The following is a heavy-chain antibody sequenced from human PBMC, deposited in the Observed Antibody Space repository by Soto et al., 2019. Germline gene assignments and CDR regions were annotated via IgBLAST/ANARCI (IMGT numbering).Heavy chain of an antibody. J-gene: IGHJ4*02. V-gene: IGHV3-23*01. CDR3: AKVFSPEGGNYFDY. CDR2: ISNSFSDGNT. CDR1: GFTFSNYA. Sequence: EVQLLESGGGLVQPGGSLRLSCAASGFTFSNYAMNWVRQAPGKRLEWVSAISNSFSDGNTHHADSVKGRFTISRDNDKNTVFLEMNSLRAEDTAVYYCAKVFSPEGGNYFDYWGQGTLVTVSS.